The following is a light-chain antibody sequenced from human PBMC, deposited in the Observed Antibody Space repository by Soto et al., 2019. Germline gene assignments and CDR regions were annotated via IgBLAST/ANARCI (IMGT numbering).Light chain of an antibody. V-gene: IGLV2-11*01. Sequence: SALTQPRSVSGSPGQSVTISCTGTSSDVGAYNYVSWYQQHPGKAPKLMIYDVTKRPSGVPDRFSGSKSGNTASLTISGLQAEDEADYYCCSYAGSYIHLYVFGTGTKVTVL. CDR1: SSDVGAYNY. CDR3: CSYAGSYIHLYV. J-gene: IGLJ1*01. CDR2: DVT.